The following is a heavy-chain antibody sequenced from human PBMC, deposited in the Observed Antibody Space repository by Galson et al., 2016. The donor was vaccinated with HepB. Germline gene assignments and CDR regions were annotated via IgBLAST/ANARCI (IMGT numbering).Heavy chain of an antibody. V-gene: IGHV4-39*01. CDR3: ARHSGPLNFGVAPLPFDP. D-gene: IGHD3-3*01. CDR1: SGSINTTTYY. J-gene: IGHJ5*02. Sequence: SETLSLTCTVSSGSINTTTYYWAWIRQPPGMALEWIGSIYFSDNTYHNPSLKGRVSISIDTSKNQFSLNLTSVTAADTAVYHCARHSGPLNFGVAPLPFDPWGQGTLVTVSS. CDR2: IYFSDNT.